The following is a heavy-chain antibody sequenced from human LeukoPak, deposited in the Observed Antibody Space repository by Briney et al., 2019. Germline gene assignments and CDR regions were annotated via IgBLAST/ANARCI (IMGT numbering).Heavy chain of an antibody. CDR2: MNPNSGNT. Sequence: APVKVSCKASGYTFTSYDINWVRQAPGQGLEWMGWMNPNSGNTGYAQKFQGRVTMTRNTSISTAYMELSSLRSEDTAVYYCARGSRLPSTVTRSPGDYWGQGTLVTVSS. V-gene: IGHV1-8*01. CDR1: GYTFTSYD. J-gene: IGHJ4*02. CDR3: ARGSRLPSTVTRSPGDY. D-gene: IGHD4-17*01.